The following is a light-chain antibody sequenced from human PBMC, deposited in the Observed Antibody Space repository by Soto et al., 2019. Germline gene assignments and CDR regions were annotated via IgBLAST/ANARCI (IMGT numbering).Light chain of an antibody. CDR2: NAS. CDR1: QDIRIF. CDR3: QQRYNWPPLT. Sequence: EIVLTQSPATLSLSPGDSATLSCTASQDIRIFLAWYQQKPGQAPRLLIYNASQRATGIPARFTGSGYGTDFTLTIRSLGPEDLAVYYCQQRYNWPPLTFGGGTKVEIK. J-gene: IGKJ4*01. V-gene: IGKV3-11*01.